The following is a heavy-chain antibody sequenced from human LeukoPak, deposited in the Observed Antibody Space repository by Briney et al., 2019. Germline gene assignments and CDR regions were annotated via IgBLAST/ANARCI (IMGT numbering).Heavy chain of an antibody. J-gene: IGHJ5*02. Sequence: GESLKISCKGSGYSFTSYWIGWVRPMPGKGLEWMGIIYPGDSDTRYSPSFQGQVTISADKSISTAYLQWSSLKASDTAMYYCARGRYGSGSYYRDWFDPWGQGTLVTVSS. CDR1: GYSFTSYW. D-gene: IGHD3-10*01. CDR2: IYPGDSDT. V-gene: IGHV5-51*01. CDR3: ARGRYGSGSYYRDWFDP.